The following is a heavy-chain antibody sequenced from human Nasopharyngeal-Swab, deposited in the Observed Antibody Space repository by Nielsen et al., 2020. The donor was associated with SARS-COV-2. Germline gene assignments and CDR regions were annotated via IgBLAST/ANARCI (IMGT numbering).Heavy chain of an antibody. Sequence: SETLSLTCSVSGGSITSNTYYWGWIRQPPGKGLEYIGTIYHNGNTYYNPSLESRVTISVDTSKNQFSLKLTSVTAADTAIYYCARQEEIVLIVAETHSEWFDPWGQGTLVTVSS. J-gene: IGHJ5*02. V-gene: IGHV4-39*01. D-gene: IGHD2-15*01. CDR3: ARQEEIVLIVAETHSEWFDP. CDR1: GGSITSNTYY. CDR2: IYHNGNT.